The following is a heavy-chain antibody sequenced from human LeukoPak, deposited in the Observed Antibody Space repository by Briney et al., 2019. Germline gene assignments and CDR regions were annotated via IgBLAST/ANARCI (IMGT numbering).Heavy chain of an antibody. CDR3: AKTPRAVAGHHFDY. CDR2: ISGSGGST. CDR1: GFTVSSNY. D-gene: IGHD6-19*01. V-gene: IGHV3-23*01. Sequence: PGGSLRLSCAASGFTVSSNYMSWVRQAPGKGLEWVSAISGSGGSTYYADSVKGRFTISRDNSKNTLYLQMNSLRAEDTAVYYCAKTPRAVAGHHFDYWGQGTLVTVSS. J-gene: IGHJ4*02.